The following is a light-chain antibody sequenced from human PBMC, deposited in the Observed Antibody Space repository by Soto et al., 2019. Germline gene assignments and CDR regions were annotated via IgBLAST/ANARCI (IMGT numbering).Light chain of an antibody. V-gene: IGLV2-14*03. CDR3: SSYATSGTPYV. CDR1: SSTVGGHNY. Sequence: QSVLTQPASVSGSPGQSITISCTGASSTVGGHNYVSWYQQHPGKAPKLIIYDVSNRPSGVSNRFFGSKSGNTASLTISGLQAEDEADYYCSSYATSGTPYVFATGTKVTVL. J-gene: IGLJ1*01. CDR2: DVS.